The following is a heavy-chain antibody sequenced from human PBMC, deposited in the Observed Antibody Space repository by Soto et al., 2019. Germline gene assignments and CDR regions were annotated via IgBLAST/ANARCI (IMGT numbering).Heavy chain of an antibody. CDR1: GYTLTQLS. CDR2: FDPEDGET. J-gene: IGHJ4*02. CDR3: ATYCSSTSCSFDY. Sequence: ASVKVSCKVSGYTLTQLSMHWGRQAPGKGLEWMGGFDPEDGETIYAQKFQGRVTMTEDTSTDTAYMELSSLRSEDAAVYYCATYCSSTSCSFDYWGQGTLVTVSS. D-gene: IGHD2-2*01. V-gene: IGHV1-24*01.